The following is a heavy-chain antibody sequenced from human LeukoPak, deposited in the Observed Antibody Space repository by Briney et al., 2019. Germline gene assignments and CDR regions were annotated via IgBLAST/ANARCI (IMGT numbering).Heavy chain of an antibody. D-gene: IGHD3-10*01. CDR1: GYTFTSLG. Sequence: ASVKVSCKASGYTFTSLGFSWVRQAPGQGLEWMGWISTYNGHTNYAQKFQGRVTMTTDTSTSTAYMELRSLRSDDTAVYYCARDLIYGSGSYLFDPWGQGTLVTVSS. CDR2: ISTYNGHT. J-gene: IGHJ5*02. V-gene: IGHV1-18*01. CDR3: ARDLIYGSGSYLFDP.